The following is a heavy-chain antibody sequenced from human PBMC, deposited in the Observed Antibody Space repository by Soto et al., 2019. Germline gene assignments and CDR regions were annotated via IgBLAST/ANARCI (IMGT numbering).Heavy chain of an antibody. CDR2: IIPLFGTT. CDR3: AAELGFGKLSVV. CDR1: GDTFKNCV. J-gene: IGHJ6*02. V-gene: IGHV1-69*01. Sequence: QVQVVQSGVEVRRPGSSVKVSCKASGDTFKNCVISWVRQAPGQGLEWMGGIIPLFGTTDFDQRFQGRLTITTDESTTTAYMDLSRLRSEDTATYYCAAELGFGKLSVVWGQGTTVIVSS. D-gene: IGHD3-10*01.